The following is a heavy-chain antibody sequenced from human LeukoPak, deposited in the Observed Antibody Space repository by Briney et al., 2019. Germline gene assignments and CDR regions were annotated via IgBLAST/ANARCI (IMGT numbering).Heavy chain of an antibody. CDR2: VYHRGST. Sequence: SETLSLTCTVSGGSISSIDSYWGWIRQPPGKGLEWIGRVYHRGSTVFNPSLKSRVSLSVDTSKNEFSLRMTSVSAADTAVYCCARDYCAGGACFGRWFDPWGQGTLVTVSS. CDR1: GGSISSIDSY. J-gene: IGHJ5*02. V-gene: IGHV4-39*07. D-gene: IGHD2-21*02. CDR3: ARDYCAGGACFGRWFDP.